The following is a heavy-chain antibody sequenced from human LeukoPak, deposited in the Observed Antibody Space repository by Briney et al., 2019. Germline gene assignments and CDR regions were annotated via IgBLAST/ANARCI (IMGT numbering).Heavy chain of an antibody. V-gene: IGHV3-48*03. CDR2: ISSSGSTI. D-gene: IGHD3-3*01. Sequence: GGSLRLSCAASGFTFSSYEMNWVRQAPGKGLEWVSYISSSGSTIYYADSVKGRFTISRDNAKNSLYLQMNSLRAEDTAVYYCARDPHYDFWSGYYGAGYYYFDYWGQGTLATVSS. CDR1: GFTFSSYE. J-gene: IGHJ4*02. CDR3: ARDPHYDFWSGYYGAGYYYFDY.